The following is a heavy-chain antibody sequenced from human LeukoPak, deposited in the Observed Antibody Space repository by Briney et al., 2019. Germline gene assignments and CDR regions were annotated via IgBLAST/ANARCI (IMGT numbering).Heavy chain of an antibody. V-gene: IGHV3-30-3*01. D-gene: IGHD5-12*01. J-gene: IGHJ4*02. CDR3: ARDPTSGYSGYDEFRPAPYFDY. CDR1: GFTFSSYA. CDR2: ISYDGSNK. Sequence: GGSLRLSCAASGFTFSSYAMHWVRQAPGKGLEWVAVISYDGSNKYYADSVKGRFTISRDNSKNTLYLQMNSLRAEDTAVYYCARDPTSGYSGYDEFRPAPYFDYWGQGTLVTVSS.